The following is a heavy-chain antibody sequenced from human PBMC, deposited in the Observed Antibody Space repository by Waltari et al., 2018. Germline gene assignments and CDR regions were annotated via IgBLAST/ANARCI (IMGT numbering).Heavy chain of an antibody. CDR2: IYYSGST. CDR3: ARAHSSSWYEDYYYYYMDV. CDR1: GGSIRSYY. V-gene: IGHV4-59*01. D-gene: IGHD6-13*01. Sequence: QVQLQESGPGLVKPSETLSLPCTVSGGSIRSYYWSWIRQPPGQGLEWIGYIYYSGSTNYNPSLKSRVTISVDTSKNQFSLKLSSVTAADTAVYYCARAHSSSWYEDYYYYYMDVWGKGTTVTISS. J-gene: IGHJ6*03.